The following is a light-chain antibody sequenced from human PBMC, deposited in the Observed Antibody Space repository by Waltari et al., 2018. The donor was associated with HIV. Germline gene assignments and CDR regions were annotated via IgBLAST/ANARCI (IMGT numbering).Light chain of an antibody. Sequence: QSVLTQPPSVSAAPGQTVTISCYGSVSNIGNNYVSWYPQVPTLAPKLIIYDDHKRPSGIPDRFSGYKSGTAATLGITGLQTGDEADYYCGTWDSSLDDVLFGGGSKLTVL. J-gene: IGLJ2*01. V-gene: IGLV1-51*01. CDR1: VSNIGNNY. CDR3: GTWDSSLDDVL. CDR2: DDH.